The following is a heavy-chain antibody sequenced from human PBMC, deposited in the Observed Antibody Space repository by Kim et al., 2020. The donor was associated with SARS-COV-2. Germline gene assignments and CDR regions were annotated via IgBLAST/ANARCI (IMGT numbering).Heavy chain of an antibody. CDR3: ARALYYYGSGSDRFDP. CDR2: INHSGST. Sequence: SETLSLTCAVYGGSFSGYYWSWIRQPPGKGLEWIGEINHSGSTNYNPSLKSRVTISVDTSKNQFSLKLSSVTAADTAVYYCARALYYYGSGSDRFDPWGQGTLVTVSS. CDR1: GGSFSGYY. V-gene: IGHV4-34*01. J-gene: IGHJ5*02. D-gene: IGHD3-10*01.